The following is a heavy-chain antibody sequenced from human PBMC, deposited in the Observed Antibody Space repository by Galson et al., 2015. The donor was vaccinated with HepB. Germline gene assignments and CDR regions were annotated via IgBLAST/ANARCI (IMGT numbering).Heavy chain of an antibody. CDR3: ARNKLRHSGYAQADY. CDR2: IIPIFGTA. D-gene: IGHD5-12*01. Sequence: SVKVSCKASGGTFSSYAISWVRQAPGQGLEWMGGIIPIFGTANYAQKFQGRVTITADESTSTAYMELSSLRSEDTAVYYCARNKLRHSGYAQADYWGQGTLVTVSS. J-gene: IGHJ4*02. CDR1: GGTFSSYA. V-gene: IGHV1-69*13.